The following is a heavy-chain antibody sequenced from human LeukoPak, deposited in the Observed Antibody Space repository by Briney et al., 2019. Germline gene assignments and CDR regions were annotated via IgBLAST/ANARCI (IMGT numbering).Heavy chain of an antibody. CDR1: GFTFSSYS. V-gene: IGHV3-23*01. CDR3: AKDDSSAPRYFQH. CDR2: ISGSGGST. D-gene: IGHD3-22*01. J-gene: IGHJ1*01. Sequence: GGSLRLSCAASGFTFSSYSMSWVRQAPGKGLEWVSAISGSGGSTYYADSVKGRFTISRDNSKNTLYLQMNSLRAEDTAVYYCAKDDSSAPRYFQHWGQGTLVTVSS.